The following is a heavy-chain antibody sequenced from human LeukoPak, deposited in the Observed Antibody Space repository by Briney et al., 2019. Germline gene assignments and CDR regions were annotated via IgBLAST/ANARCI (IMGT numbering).Heavy chain of an antibody. J-gene: IGHJ4*02. Sequence: GGSLRLSCSAAGFTFRSHAMHWVRQAPGKGLEYVSTINDDGSLTYYADSVKGRFTISRDNSKNTVYLQMNNLRPDDSAVYHCLKGGWATIGPPKDWGQGTQVSVSS. CDR1: GFTFRSHA. CDR3: LKGGWATIGPPKD. V-gene: IGHV3-64D*08. CDR2: INDDGSLT. D-gene: IGHD5-24*01.